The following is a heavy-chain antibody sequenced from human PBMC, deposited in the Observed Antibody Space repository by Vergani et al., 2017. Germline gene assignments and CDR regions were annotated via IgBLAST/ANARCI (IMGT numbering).Heavy chain of an antibody. CDR3: ARDKRDYYGMDV. CDR2: IWSDGSNK. CDR1: GFTFSSYG. J-gene: IGHJ6*02. Sequence: QVQLVESGGGVVQPGRSLRLSCAASGFTFSSYGMHWVRQAPGKGLEWVAVIWSDGSNKYYADSVKGRFTISRDNSKNSLYLQMNSLRAEDTAVYYCARDKRDYYGMDVWGQGTTVTVSS. V-gene: IGHV3-33*01.